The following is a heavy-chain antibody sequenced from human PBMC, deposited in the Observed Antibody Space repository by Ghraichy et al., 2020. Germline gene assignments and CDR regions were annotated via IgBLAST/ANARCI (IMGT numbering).Heavy chain of an antibody. J-gene: IGHJ4*02. Sequence: SETLSLTCAVYGGSFGGYSFTWIRQSPGKGLEWIGEVNHGGGTNYNPSLKSRVTISFDTSKNHFSLKLSSVTAADTAVYYCATRARTSCAIDFWGQGTLVTVSS. V-gene: IGHV4-34*01. D-gene: IGHD2-2*01. CDR1: GGSFGGYS. CDR2: VNHGGGT. CDR3: ATRARTSCAIDF.